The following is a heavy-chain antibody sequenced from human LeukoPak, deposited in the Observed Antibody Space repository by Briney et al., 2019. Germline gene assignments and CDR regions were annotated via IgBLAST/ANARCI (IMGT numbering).Heavy chain of an antibody. J-gene: IGHJ4*02. CDR1: GFTFSNAW. CDR2: ITSSVSTI. CDR3: ARVRNGYGYTLDY. D-gene: IGHD5-18*01. V-gene: IGHV3-11*04. Sequence: PGGSLRLSCAASGFTFSNAWMSWVRQAPGQGLEWVSYITSSVSTIYYADSVKGRFTISRDNAKNSLYLQMNSLRAEDTAVYYCARVRNGYGYTLDYWGRGTLVTVSS.